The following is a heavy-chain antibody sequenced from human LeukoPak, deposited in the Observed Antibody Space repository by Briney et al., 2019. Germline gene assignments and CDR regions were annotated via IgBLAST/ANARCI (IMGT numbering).Heavy chain of an antibody. Sequence: GESLRLSCAASGFTFSSYWMSWVRQAPGKGLEWVANIKQDGSEKYYVDSVKGRFTISRDNAKNSLYLQMNSLRAEDTAVYYCAKDVWFGELSLDYWGQGTLVTVSS. CDR2: IKQDGSEK. D-gene: IGHD3-10*01. J-gene: IGHJ4*02. CDR1: GFTFSSYW. CDR3: AKDVWFGELSLDY. V-gene: IGHV3-7*01.